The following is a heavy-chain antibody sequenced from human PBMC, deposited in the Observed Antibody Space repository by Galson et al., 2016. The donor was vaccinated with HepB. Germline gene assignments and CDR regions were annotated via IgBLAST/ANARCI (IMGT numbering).Heavy chain of an antibody. J-gene: IGHJ4*02. D-gene: IGHD6-19*01. CDR1: GGTFSTYA. CDR3: ARDGYSGGWDRDGY. CDR2: IIPMLDTT. V-gene: IGHV1-69*13. Sequence: SVKVSCKASGGTFSTYAINWVRQAPGQGLEWMGGIIPMLDTTNYAQKFQGRLTITADESTRTAFMDLSSLRSEDTAMYYCARDGYSGGWDRDGYWGQGTLVTVSS.